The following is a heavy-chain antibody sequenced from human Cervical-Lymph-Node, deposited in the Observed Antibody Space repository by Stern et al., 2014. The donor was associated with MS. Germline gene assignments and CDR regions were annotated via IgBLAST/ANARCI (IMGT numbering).Heavy chain of an antibody. CDR3: AKDLGGNAFDY. CDR1: GFSFSDYG. V-gene: IGHV3-30*18. Sequence: VQLVESGGGVVPPGRSLRLSCAASGFSFSDYGIHWVRPAPGKALEWVAVISYDETHKYYTDSGIGRGTISRDNSKNTVYLEMNSLRSDDTAVYYCAKDLGGNAFDYWGQGTLVIVSS. D-gene: IGHD4-23*01. J-gene: IGHJ4*02. CDR2: ISYDETHK.